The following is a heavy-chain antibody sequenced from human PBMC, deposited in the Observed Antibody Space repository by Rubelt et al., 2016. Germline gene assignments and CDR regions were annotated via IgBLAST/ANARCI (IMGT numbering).Heavy chain of an antibody. J-gene: IGHJ4*02. CDR1: GSISSGGYS. CDR3: ARHIYGDGDH. Sequence: GSISSGGYSWSWIRQPPGKRLEWIGYIYYSGSTYYNPSLKSRVTISVDTSKNQFSLKLSSVTAADTAVYYCARHIYGDGDHWGQGTLVTVSS. CDR2: IYYSGST. V-gene: IGHV4-30-4*07. D-gene: IGHD4-17*01.